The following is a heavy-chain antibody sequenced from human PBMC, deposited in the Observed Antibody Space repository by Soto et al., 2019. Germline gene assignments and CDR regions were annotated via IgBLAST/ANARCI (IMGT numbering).Heavy chain of an antibody. CDR1: GYSISTGFN. Sequence: PSETLSLTCAVSGYSISTGFNWGWIRQPPGKGLEWIGSIYHSGSTYYNLSLKSRVTISADTSKNQISLKLISVTAADTALYYCAARHFWSGPWTQRRLDYWGQGTLVTVSS. V-gene: IGHV4-38-2*01. D-gene: IGHD3-3*02. CDR3: AARHFWSGPWTQRRLDY. J-gene: IGHJ4*02. CDR2: IYHSGST.